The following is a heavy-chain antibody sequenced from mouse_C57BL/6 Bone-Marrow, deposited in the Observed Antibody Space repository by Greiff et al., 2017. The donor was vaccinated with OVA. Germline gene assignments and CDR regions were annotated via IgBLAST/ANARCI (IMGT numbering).Heavy chain of an antibody. J-gene: IGHJ2*01. Sequence: EVHLVESGGGLVQPGGSLSLSCAASGFTFTDYYMSWVRQPPGKALEWWGFIRNKANGYTTEYSASVKVRFTISRDNSQSILYLQMNALRAEDSATYYCARYSYGSFYFDYWGQGTTLTVSS. D-gene: IGHD1-1*01. CDR2: IRNKANGYTT. CDR1: GFTFTDYY. CDR3: ARYSYGSFYFDY. V-gene: IGHV7-3*01.